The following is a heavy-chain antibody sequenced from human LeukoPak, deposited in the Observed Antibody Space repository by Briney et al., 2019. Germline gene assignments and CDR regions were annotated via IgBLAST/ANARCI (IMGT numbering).Heavy chain of an antibody. V-gene: IGHV3-53*01. CDR3: AREESARSGFDY. CDR1: GFTVSSNY. Sequence: GGSLRLSCAASGFTVSSNYMSWVRQAQGKALEWVSVIYSGGSTYYADSVKGRFTISRDNSKNTLYLQMNSLRAEDTAVYYCAREESARSGFDYWGQGTLVTVSS. D-gene: IGHD3-10*01. CDR2: IYSGGST. J-gene: IGHJ4*02.